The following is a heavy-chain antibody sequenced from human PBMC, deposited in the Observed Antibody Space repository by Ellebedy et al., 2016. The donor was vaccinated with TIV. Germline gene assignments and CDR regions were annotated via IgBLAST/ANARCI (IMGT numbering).Heavy chain of an antibody. D-gene: IGHD3-9*01. CDR2: ISYDGSNK. V-gene: IGHV3-30*03. J-gene: IGHJ4*02. CDR1: GFTFSSYG. CDR3: AREHYYDILTGYSHDY. Sequence: GGSLRLXXAASGFTFSSYGMHWVRQAPGKGLEWVAVISYDGSNKYYADSVKGRFTISRDNSKNTLYLQMNSLRAEDTAVYYCAREHYYDILTGYSHDYWGQGTLVTVSS.